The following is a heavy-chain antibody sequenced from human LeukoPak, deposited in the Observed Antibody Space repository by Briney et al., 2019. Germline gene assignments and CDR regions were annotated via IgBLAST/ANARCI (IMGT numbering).Heavy chain of an antibody. CDR3: AREGTSGDFDY. J-gene: IGHJ4*02. CDR2: IYYSGST. V-gene: IGHV4-59*01. D-gene: IGHD2-2*01. Sequence: SETLSLTCTVSGGSISRYYWSWIRQPPGKGLEWIGYIYYSGSTNYNPSLKSRVTISVDTSKNQLSLKLNSVTAADTAVYYCAREGTSGDFDYWGQGTLVTVSS. CDR1: GGSISRYY.